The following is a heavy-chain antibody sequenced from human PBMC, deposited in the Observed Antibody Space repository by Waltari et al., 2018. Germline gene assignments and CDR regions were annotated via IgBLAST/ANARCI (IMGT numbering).Heavy chain of an antibody. Sequence: EVQLVESGGGLVQPGGSLRLSCAASEFTFSGYWMHWVRQAPGKGLVWVARINRDESSTSYADSVKRRFTISRDNAKNTLYLQMNSLRAEDTAVYYCASQNGGNSWWLDPWGQGTLVTVSS. CDR2: INRDESST. CDR1: EFTFSGYW. D-gene: IGHD2-21*02. J-gene: IGHJ5*02. CDR3: ASQNGGNSWWLDP. V-gene: IGHV3-74*01.